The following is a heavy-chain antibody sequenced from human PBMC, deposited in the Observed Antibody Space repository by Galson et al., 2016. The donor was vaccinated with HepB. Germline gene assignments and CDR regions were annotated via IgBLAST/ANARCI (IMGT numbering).Heavy chain of an antibody. CDR3: ARGGTLPKTNLYGMDG. CDR2: MNPKSGNT. V-gene: IGHV1-8*01. D-gene: IGHD2-8*01. Sequence: SVKVSCKASGYTFSNYDINWVRQAPGQGPEWMAWMNPKSGNTGYAQSFKARVTMTRDTSISTAYMELYSLTSEDTAVYFCARGGTLPKTNLYGMDGWGQGTTVTVSS. CDR1: GYTFSNYD. J-gene: IGHJ6*02.